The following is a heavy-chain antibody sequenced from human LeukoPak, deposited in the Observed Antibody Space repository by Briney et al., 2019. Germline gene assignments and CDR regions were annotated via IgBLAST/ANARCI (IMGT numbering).Heavy chain of an antibody. V-gene: IGHV1-18*01. CDR1: GYTFTSYG. CDR3: ARSSAAGTYYPFSWFDP. CDR2: ISAYNGNT. D-gene: IGHD6-13*01. Sequence: GASVKVSCTASGYTFTSYGISWVRQAPGQGLEWMGWISAYNGNTNYAQKLQGRVTMTTDTSTSTAYMELRSLRSDDTAVYYCARSSAAGTYYPFSWFDPWGQGTLVTVSS. J-gene: IGHJ5*02.